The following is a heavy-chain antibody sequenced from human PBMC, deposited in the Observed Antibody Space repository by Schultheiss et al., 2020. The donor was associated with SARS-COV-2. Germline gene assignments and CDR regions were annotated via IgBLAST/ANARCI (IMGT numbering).Heavy chain of an antibody. J-gene: IGHJ4*02. V-gene: IGHV3-30*04. D-gene: IGHD5-18*01. CDR3: ANSTAMVTFDY. Sequence: GGSLRLSCAASGFTFSSYSMHWVRQAPGKGLEWVAVISNDGSNKYHADSVKGRFTISRDNSKKTRYLQMNSLRAEDTAVYYCANSTAMVTFDYWGQGTLVTVSS. CDR1: GFTFSSYS. CDR2: ISNDGSNK.